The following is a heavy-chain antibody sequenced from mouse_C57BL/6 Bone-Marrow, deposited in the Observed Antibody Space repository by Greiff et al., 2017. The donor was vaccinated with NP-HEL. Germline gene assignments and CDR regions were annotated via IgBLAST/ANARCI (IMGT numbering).Heavy chain of an antibody. Sequence: EVQLLQSGPELVKPAASVKISCKASGYSFTDYNMNWVKQSPGQSLEWIGVIYPKYGTTSYNQKFKGKATLTADQSSSTAYMQLNSLTSEDSAVYYSAQLGKGDMECWGKGATVTV. V-gene: IGHV1-39*01. CDR2: IYPKYGTT. J-gene: IGHJ4*01. CDR1: GYSFTDYN. CDR3: AQLGKGDMEC. D-gene: IGHD4-1*02.